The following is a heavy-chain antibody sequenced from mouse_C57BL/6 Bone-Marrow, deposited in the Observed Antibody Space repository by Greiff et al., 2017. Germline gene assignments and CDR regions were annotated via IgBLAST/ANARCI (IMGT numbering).Heavy chain of an antibody. Sequence: EVQLQQSGPELVKPGASVKISCKASGYSFPDYNMNWVKQSNGKSLEWIGVINPNYGTTSYNQKFKGKATLTVDQSSSTAYMQLNSLTSEDSSFYYCSPLYYCGSYGFAYWGQGALVTVST. D-gene: IGHD1-1*01. CDR1: GYSFPDYN. CDR3: SPLYYCGSYGFAY. V-gene: IGHV1-39*01. J-gene: IGHJ3*01. CDR2: INPNYGTT.